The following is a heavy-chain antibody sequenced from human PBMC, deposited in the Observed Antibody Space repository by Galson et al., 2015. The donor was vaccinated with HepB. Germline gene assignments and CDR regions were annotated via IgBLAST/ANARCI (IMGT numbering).Heavy chain of an antibody. J-gene: IGHJ1*01. D-gene: IGHD2-2*01. CDR3: ARAERYCSSTSCYRAEYFQH. CDR1: GYTFTSYY. CDR2: INPSGGST. V-gene: IGHV1-46*01. Sequence: SVKVSCKASGYTFTSYYMHWVRQAPGQGLEWMGIINPSGGSTSYAQKFQGRVTMTRDTSTSTVYMGLSSLRSEDTAVYYCARAERYCSSTSCYRAEYFQHWGQGTLVTVSS.